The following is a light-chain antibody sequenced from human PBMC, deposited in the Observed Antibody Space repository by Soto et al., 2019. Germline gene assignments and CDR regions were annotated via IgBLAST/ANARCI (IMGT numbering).Light chain of an antibody. CDR3: QQYGASPIYT. V-gene: IGKV3-20*01. CDR2: GAS. J-gene: IGKJ2*01. Sequence: EIVFTQSPGTLSLSPGERATLSCRASQSVSSTYLAWYQQKPGQPPRLLIFGASNRAAGTPDRFSGSGSGTDFTLTISRLEPEDFAVYYCQQYGASPIYTFGQGTKLEIK. CDR1: QSVSSTY.